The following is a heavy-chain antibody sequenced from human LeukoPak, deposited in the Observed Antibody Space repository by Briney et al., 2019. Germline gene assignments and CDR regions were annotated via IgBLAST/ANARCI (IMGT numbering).Heavy chain of an antibody. D-gene: IGHD3-22*01. Sequence: ASVKVSCKASGYTLTSYGISWVRQAPRQGLEWMGWISGYNGNTNYAQKLQGRVTMTTDTSTSTAYMELRSLRSDDTAVYYCARGDYDSSGYPFDYWGQGTLVTVSS. CDR2: ISGYNGNT. J-gene: IGHJ4*02. CDR3: ARGDYDSSGYPFDY. V-gene: IGHV1-18*01. CDR1: GYTLTSYG.